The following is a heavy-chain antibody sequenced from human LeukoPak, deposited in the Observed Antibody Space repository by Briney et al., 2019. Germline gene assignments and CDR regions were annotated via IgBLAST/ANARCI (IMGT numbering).Heavy chain of an antibody. CDR2: IYTSGST. D-gene: IGHD2-15*01. J-gene: IGHJ5*02. CDR3: ARVVVAVPTVWFDP. V-gene: IGHV4-4*07. Sequence: SETLSLTFTVSGGSISSYYWSWIRQPAGRGLEWIGHIYTSGSTNYNPSLKSRVTMSVDTSKNQFSLKLSSVTAADTAVYYCARVVVAVPTVWFDPWGQGTLVTVSS. CDR1: GGSISSYY.